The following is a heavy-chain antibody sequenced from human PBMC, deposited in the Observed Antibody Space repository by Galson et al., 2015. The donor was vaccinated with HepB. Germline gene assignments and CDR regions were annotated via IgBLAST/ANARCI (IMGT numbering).Heavy chain of an antibody. V-gene: IGHV3-53*01. D-gene: IGHD2-21*02. CDR1: GFTVSSNY. J-gene: IGHJ6*02. CDR3: ARGPLVVTALYGMDV. CDR2: IYSGGST. Sequence: SLRLSCAASGFTVSSNYMSWVRQAPGKGLEWVSVIYSGGSTYHADSVKGRFTISRDNSKNTLYLQMNSLRAEDTAVYYCARGPLVVTALYGMDVWGQGTTVTVSS.